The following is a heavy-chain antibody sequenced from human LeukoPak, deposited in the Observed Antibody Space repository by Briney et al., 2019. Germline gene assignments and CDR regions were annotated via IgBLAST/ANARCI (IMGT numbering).Heavy chain of an antibody. J-gene: IGHJ4*02. V-gene: IGHV4-4*02. Sequence: SGTLSLTCAVSGGSISSSNWWSWVRQPPGKGLEWIGEIYHSGSTNYNPSLKSRVTISVDKSKNQFSLKLSSVTAADTAVYYCARESGYYYDTRYSDYWGQGTLVTVSS. CDR3: ARESGYYYDTRYSDY. D-gene: IGHD3-22*01. CDR2: IYHSGST. CDR1: GGSISSSNW.